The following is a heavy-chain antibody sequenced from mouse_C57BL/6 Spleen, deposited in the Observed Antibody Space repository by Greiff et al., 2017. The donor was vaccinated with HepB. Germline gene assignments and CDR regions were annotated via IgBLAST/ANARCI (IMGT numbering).Heavy chain of an antibody. V-gene: IGHV5-9*01. CDR2: ISGGGGNT. J-gene: IGHJ3*01. Sequence: EVQLVESGGGLVKPGGSLKLSCAASGFTFSSYTMSWVRQTPEKRLEWVATISGGGGNTYYPDSVKGRFTISRDNAKNTLYLQMSSLRSEDTALYYCARRDYGNFFAYWGQGTLVTVSA. CDR1: GFTFSSYT. D-gene: IGHD2-1*01. CDR3: ARRDYGNFFAY.